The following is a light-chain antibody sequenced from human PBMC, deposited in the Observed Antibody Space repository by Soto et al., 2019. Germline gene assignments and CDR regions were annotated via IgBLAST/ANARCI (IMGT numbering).Light chain of an antibody. CDR1: RGDVGTYNL. CDR2: EDT. V-gene: IGLV2-23*01. J-gene: IGLJ2*01. Sequence: QSVLTQPASVSGSPGQSITISCIGTRGDVGTYNLVSWYQQHPDKAPKLIIYEDTKRPSGVSSRFSGSKSGNTASLTISGLQAEDAADYYCCSDAGSYTLIFGGGTKLTVL. CDR3: CSDAGSYTLI.